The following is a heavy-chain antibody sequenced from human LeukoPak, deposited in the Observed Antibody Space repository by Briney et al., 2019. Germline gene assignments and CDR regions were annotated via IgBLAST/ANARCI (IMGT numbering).Heavy chain of an antibody. CDR2: IIPIFGTA. J-gene: IGHJ6*02. CDR3: ASTRRLDGDYSRYYYGMDV. Sequence: GASVKVSCKASGYTFSSYAISWVRQAPGQGLEWMGGIIPIFGTANYAQKFQGRATITADESTSTAYMELSSLRSEDTAVYYCASTRRLDGDYSRYYYGMDVWGQGTTVTVSS. D-gene: IGHD4-17*01. V-gene: IGHV1-69*13. CDR1: GYTFSSYA.